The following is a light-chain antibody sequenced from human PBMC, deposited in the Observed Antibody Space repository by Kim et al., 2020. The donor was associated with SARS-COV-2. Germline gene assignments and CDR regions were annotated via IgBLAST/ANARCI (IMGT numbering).Light chain of an antibody. CDR2: VAA. CDR1: QGINNY. V-gene: IGKV1-9*01. Sequence: SASVEARFTRDCRASQGINNYLTWYQQTPGQAPRLLIYVAATLQSRVPSRFRGSGSGTDFTHTITNLQPEDFATYYCQQVNSYPQTFGQGTKLEIK. J-gene: IGKJ2*01. CDR3: QQVNSYPQT.